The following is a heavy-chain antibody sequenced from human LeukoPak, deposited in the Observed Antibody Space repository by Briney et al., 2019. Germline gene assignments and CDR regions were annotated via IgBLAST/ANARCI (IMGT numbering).Heavy chain of an antibody. CDR1: GFVFVGYA. CDR3: ARDMAMVGGNGMDV. D-gene: IGHD3-10*01. J-gene: IGHJ6*02. Sequence: PARSLTLSCAASGFVFVGYAMHWVRQAPGQGLEWVAGISTNSSSIDYAASVKGRTTISRDNAKNSLYLQMNSLRAEDTALYYCARDMAMVGGNGMDVWGQGTTVTVSS. CDR2: ISTNSSSI. V-gene: IGHV3-9*01.